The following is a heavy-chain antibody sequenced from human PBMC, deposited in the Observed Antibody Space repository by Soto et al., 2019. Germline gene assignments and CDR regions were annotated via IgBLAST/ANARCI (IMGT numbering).Heavy chain of an antibody. D-gene: IGHD3-22*01. Sequence: PSETLSLTCTLSGGSISSGDYYWSWIRQHPGKGLEWIGYIYYSGSSYYNPSLKSRVTISVDTSKNQFSLKLSSVTAADTAVYYCARGGDSSGYYYYWGQVTLVNVSS. J-gene: IGHJ4*02. CDR3: ARGGDSSGYYYY. CDR2: IYYSGSS. CDR1: GGSISSGDYY. V-gene: IGHV4-30-4*01.